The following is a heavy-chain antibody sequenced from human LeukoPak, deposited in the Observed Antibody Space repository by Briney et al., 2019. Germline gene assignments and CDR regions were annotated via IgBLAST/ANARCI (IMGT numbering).Heavy chain of an antibody. CDR1: GFTFSDAW. Sequence: PGGSLRLSCAGSGFTFSDAWMTWVCHAPGKGLEGVGHIKSNTFGGTTDYAAPVKGRCSILRDDSRNALFLLMDSLEPEDTAVYYCATEYYGSANFNFWGQGTLVTVSS. CDR2: IKSNTFGGTT. V-gene: IGHV3-15*01. D-gene: IGHD3-10*01. CDR3: ATEYYGSANFNF. J-gene: IGHJ4*02.